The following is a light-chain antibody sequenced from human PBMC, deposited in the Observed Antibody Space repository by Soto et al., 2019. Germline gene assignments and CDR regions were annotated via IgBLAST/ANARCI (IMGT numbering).Light chain of an antibody. CDR3: SSYACSSHV. CDR1: SRDVGGYNY. CDR2: EVN. V-gene: IGLV2-8*01. J-gene: IGLJ1*01. Sequence: QSALTQPPSASGSPGQSVAISCTGTSRDVGGYNYVSWYQQHPGKTPKLMIYEVNKRPSGVADRFSGAKSGKRGSRTVSGLQADDDADYYCSSYACSSHVFGTGTKGTVL.